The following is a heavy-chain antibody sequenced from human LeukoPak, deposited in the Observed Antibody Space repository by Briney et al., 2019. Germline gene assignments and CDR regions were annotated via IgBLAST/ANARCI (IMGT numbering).Heavy chain of an antibody. CDR1: GGSISSSSYY. Sequence: SETLSLTCTVSGGSISSSSYYWGWIRQPPGKGLEWIGYIYYSGSTNYNPSLKSRVTISVDTSKNQFSLKLSSVTAADTAVYYCARVMYYDSSGYYPHYYMDVWGKGTTVTISS. CDR3: ARVMYYDSSGYYPHYYMDV. CDR2: IYYSGST. V-gene: IGHV4-61*05. D-gene: IGHD3-22*01. J-gene: IGHJ6*03.